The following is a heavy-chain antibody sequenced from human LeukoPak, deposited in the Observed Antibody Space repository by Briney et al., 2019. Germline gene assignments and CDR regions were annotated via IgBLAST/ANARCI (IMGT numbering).Heavy chain of an antibody. D-gene: IGHD2-15*01. V-gene: IGHV4-39*01. CDR2: IYYSGST. Sequence: PSETLSLTCTVSGGSISSSSYYWGWIRQPPGKGLEWIGSIYYSGSTYYNPSLKSRVTISVDTSKNQFSLKLSSATAADTAVYYCARLMVVAATIDYWGQGTLVTVSS. J-gene: IGHJ4*02. CDR1: GGSISSSSYY. CDR3: ARLMVVAATIDY.